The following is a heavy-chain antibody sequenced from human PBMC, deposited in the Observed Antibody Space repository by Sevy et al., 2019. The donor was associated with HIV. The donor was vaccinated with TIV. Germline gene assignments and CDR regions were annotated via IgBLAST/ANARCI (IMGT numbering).Heavy chain of an antibody. CDR2: ISGGGGST. CDR3: ATCTDYYDSSGYYDDAFDI. CDR1: GFTFSSHA. Sequence: GGSLRLSCAASGFTFSSHAMSWVRQAPGKGLEWVSAISGGGGSTYYADSVKGRFTISRDNSKNTLYLQMNSLRAEDTAVYYCATCTDYYDSSGYYDDAFDIWGQGTMVTVSS. V-gene: IGHV3-23*01. J-gene: IGHJ3*02. D-gene: IGHD3-22*01.